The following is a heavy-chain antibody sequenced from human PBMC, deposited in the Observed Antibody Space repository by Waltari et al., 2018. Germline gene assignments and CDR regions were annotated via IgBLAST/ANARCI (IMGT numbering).Heavy chain of an antibody. CDR3: ARDPRWAVTKDYFDF. Sequence: QVQLVQSGAEVKKPGASVKVSCKASGYSFNGYYIHWVRQAPGQGLEWMGWISPNRGVTNYAQKFQARVTMTRDTSISTAYLELSRLTSDDTAIYYCARDPRWAVTKDYFDFWGQGTLVTVSS. CDR2: ISPNRGVT. J-gene: IGHJ4*02. CDR1: GYSFNGYY. D-gene: IGHD4-17*01. V-gene: IGHV1-2*02.